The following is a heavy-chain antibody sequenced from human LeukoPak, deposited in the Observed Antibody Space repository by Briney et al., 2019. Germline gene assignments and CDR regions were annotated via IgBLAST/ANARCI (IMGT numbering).Heavy chain of an antibody. D-gene: IGHD6-6*01. V-gene: IGHV3-21*01. CDR3: ARLTRRIAARPAPRGDAFDI. Sequence: PGGSLRLSCAASGFTFSSYSMNWVRQAPGKGLEWVSSISSSSSYIYYADSVKGRFTISRDNAKNSLYLQMNSLRAEDTAVYYCARLTRRIAARPAPRGDAFDIWGQGTMVTVSS. CDR1: GFTFSSYS. J-gene: IGHJ3*02. CDR2: ISSSSSYI.